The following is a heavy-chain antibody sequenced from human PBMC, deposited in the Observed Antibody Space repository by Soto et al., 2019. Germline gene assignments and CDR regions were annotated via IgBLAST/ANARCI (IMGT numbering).Heavy chain of an antibody. Sequence: EVQLVESGGGLVQPGRSLRLSCAASGFTFDDYAMRWVRQAPGKGLEWVSGISWNSGSIGYADSVKGRFTISRDNAKNSLYLQMNSLRAEDTALYYCAKDYSSGWYSSLDDAFDIWGQGTMVTVSS. V-gene: IGHV3-9*01. D-gene: IGHD6-19*01. CDR1: GFTFDDYA. CDR3: AKDYSSGWYSSLDDAFDI. J-gene: IGHJ3*02. CDR2: ISWNSGSI.